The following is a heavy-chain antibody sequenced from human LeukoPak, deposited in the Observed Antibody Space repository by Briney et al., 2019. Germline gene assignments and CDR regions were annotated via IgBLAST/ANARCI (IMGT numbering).Heavy chain of an antibody. CDR1: GSTLSDFY. V-gene: IGHV3-11*01. CDR3: SREYSSSSSLRIDR. J-gene: IGHJ5*02. D-gene: IGHD6-6*01. Sequence: GGCLSLSCAVSGSTLSDFYMRWIRQDPGKRLERLSYLSSSGSTIYYADSVKGRFTISRDNAKISLYLQMNSLIAEDTGVYCCSREYSSSSSLRIDRWGQGNLVTVSS. CDR2: LSSSGSTI.